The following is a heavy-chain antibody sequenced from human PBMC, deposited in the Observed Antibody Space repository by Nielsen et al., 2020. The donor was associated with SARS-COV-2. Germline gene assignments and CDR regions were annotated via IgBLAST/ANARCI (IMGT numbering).Heavy chain of an antibody. D-gene: IGHD5-24*01. J-gene: IGHJ4*02. CDR1: GFTFSNFW. Sequence: GESLQISWAASGFTFSNFWVSWVRQAPGKGLEWVANIKEDGSQRNYVDYVKGRFTISRDNAKNSLYLQINSLRAEDTAVYYCARDPGWLQFDCWGQGTLVTVSS. V-gene: IGHV3-7*03. CDR3: ARDPGWLQFDC. CDR2: IKEDGSQR.